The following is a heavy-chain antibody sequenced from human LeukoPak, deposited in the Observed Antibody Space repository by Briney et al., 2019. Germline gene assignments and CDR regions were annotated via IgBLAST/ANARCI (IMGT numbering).Heavy chain of an antibody. V-gene: IGHV1-8*03. J-gene: IGHJ4*02. D-gene: IGHD4-17*01. CDR2: MNPNSGNT. CDR3: AGANVPLGDYVYDY. Sequence: ASVKVSCKASGYTFTSYDINWVRQATGQGLEWMGWMNPNSGNTGYAQKFRGRVTITRNTSISTAYMELSSLRSEDTAVYYCAGANVPLGDYVYDYWGQGTLVTVSS. CDR1: GYTFTSYD.